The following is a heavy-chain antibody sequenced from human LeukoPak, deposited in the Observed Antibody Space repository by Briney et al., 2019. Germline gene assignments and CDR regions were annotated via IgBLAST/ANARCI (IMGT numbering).Heavy chain of an antibody. Sequence: SETLSLTCTVSGGSISSSSYYWVWIRQPPGKGLEWIGSIYYSGSTYYNPSLKSRVTISVDTSKNQFSLKLSSVTAADTAVYYCAMIYAAAGALYYFDYWGQGTLVTVSS. CDR2: IYYSGST. J-gene: IGHJ4*02. V-gene: IGHV4-39*07. CDR3: AMIYAAAGALYYFDY. CDR1: GGSISSSSYY. D-gene: IGHD6-13*01.